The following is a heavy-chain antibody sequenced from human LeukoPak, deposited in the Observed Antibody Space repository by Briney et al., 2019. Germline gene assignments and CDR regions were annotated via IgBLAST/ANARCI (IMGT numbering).Heavy chain of an antibody. J-gene: IGHJ5*01. V-gene: IGHV1-2*02. CDR1: GYTFIDYH. CDR3: ARVSCSGGTCYDLGWFDS. CDR2: INPNSGGT. D-gene: IGHD2-15*01. Sequence: ASVKVSCKCSGYTFIDYHIHWVRQAPGQGLEWMGWINPNSGGTIYAQKFQGRVTMTRDTSINTAYMELSRLTTDDAAMYYCARVSCSGGTCYDLGWFDSWGQGTLVTVSS.